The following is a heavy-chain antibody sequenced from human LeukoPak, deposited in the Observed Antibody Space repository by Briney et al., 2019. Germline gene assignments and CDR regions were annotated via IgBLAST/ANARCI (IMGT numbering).Heavy chain of an antibody. J-gene: IGHJ1*01. V-gene: IGHV3-74*01. D-gene: IGHD3-22*01. Sequence: PGGSLRLSCAASGFTFSSYWMHWVRQAPGKGLVWVSRIKSDGSTRYADPVKGRFTISRDNAKNTVSLQMNSLGAEDTGVYYCARAPSEIGGYYPEYFRHWGQGTLVTVSP. CDR1: GFTFSSYW. CDR3: ARAPSEIGGYYPEYFRH. CDR2: IKSDGST.